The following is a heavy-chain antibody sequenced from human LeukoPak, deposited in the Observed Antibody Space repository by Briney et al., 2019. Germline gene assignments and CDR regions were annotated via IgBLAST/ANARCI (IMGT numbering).Heavy chain of an antibody. CDR2: IYYSGST. V-gene: IGHV4-39*07. J-gene: IGHJ6*03. Sequence: KPSETLSLTCTVSGGSISSYYWGWLRQPPGKGLEWIGSIYYSGSTYYNPSLKSRVTISVDTSKNQFSLKLSSVTAADTAVYYCARDGGVAARYYYYYYMDVWGKGTTVTVSS. CDR3: ARDGGVAARYYYYYYMDV. D-gene: IGHD2-8*02. CDR1: GGSISSYY.